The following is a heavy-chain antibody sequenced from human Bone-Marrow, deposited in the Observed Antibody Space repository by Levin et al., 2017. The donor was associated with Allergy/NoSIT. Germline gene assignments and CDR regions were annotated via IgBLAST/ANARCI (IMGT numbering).Heavy chain of an antibody. Sequence: PGESLKISCAASGFSFNSYSMNWVRQSPGKGLEWVTTISYDGGKKYYADSVKGRFTTSRDNSNNTLYLQLNSLRTEDTAVYYCARDYTSGWVGRALDIWGQGTMVTVSS. V-gene: IGHV3-30-3*01. CDR2: ISYDGGKK. CDR3: ARDYTSGWVGRALDI. D-gene: IGHD6-19*01. CDR1: GFSFNSYS. J-gene: IGHJ3*02.